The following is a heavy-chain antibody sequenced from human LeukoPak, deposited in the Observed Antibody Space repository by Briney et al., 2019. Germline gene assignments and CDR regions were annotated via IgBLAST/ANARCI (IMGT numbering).Heavy chain of an antibody. J-gene: IGHJ4*02. D-gene: IGHD2-21*01. CDR2: ISSGGTFV. Sequence: GGSLRLSCIGSGFTFSSYTLHWVRQAPGKELEWVSSISSGGTFVFYADSVTGRFTISRDNAGKFLYLQMDSLRAEDTAVYYCATLGCAGENCPRAGRALGGYWGQGTLATVSS. CDR1: GFTFSSYT. CDR3: ATLGCAGENCPRAGRALGGY. V-gene: IGHV3-21*01.